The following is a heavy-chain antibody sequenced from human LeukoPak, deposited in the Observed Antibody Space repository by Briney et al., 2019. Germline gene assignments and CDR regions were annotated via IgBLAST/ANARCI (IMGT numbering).Heavy chain of an antibody. CDR1: GGSLSSADSY. Sequence: SETPSLTCTVSGGSLSSADSYWSWIRQPPGKGLEWIGYIFYSGNSYYNPSLKSRLTISVDTSKNRFSLKLSSVTAADTAMYYCARLGYNDYVNYWGQGTLVTVSS. CDR2: IFYSGNS. J-gene: IGHJ4*02. D-gene: IGHD5-12*01. V-gene: IGHV4-30-4*01. CDR3: ARLGYNDYVNY.